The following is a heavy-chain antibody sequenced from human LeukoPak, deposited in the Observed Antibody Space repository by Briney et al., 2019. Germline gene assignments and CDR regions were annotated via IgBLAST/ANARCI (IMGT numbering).Heavy chain of an antibody. J-gene: IGHJ3*02. V-gene: IGHV1-18*01. CDR3: AILVGVLTGPDAFDI. CDR2: ISAYNGNT. D-gene: IGHD3-9*01. CDR1: GYTFTSYG. Sequence: GASVKVSCKASGYTFTSYGISWLRQAPGQGLEWMGWISAYNGNTNYAQKLQGRVTMTTDTSTSTAYMELRSLRSDDTAVYYCAILVGVLTGPDAFDIWGQGTMVTVSS.